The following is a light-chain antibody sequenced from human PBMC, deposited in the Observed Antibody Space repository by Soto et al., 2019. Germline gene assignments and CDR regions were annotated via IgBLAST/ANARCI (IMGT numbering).Light chain of an antibody. V-gene: IGLV2-14*01. Sequence: QSVLTQPASVSGSPGQSITISCTGTSSDVGGSNYVSWYQQHPGEAPKVIIYEVSNRPSGVSNRFSGSKSGNTASLTISGLQAEDGADYYCSSYSSSTTLYVFGSGTKVTVL. CDR1: SSDVGGSNY. CDR2: EVS. J-gene: IGLJ1*01. CDR3: SSYSSSTTLYV.